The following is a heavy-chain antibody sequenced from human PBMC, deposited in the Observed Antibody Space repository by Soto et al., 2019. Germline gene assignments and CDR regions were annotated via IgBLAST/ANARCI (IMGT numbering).Heavy chain of an antibody. CDR1: GGSFSGYY. V-gene: IGHV4-34*01. D-gene: IGHD6-13*01. Sequence: QVQLQQWGAGLLKPSETLSLTCAVYGGSFSGYYWSWIRQPPGKGLEWIGEINHSGSTNYNPSLKSRVTXLVXTXTNQSSLKLSSVTAADTAVYYCARGDSSSWYGYFDYWGQGTLVTVSS. CDR2: INHSGST. CDR3: ARGDSSSWYGYFDY. J-gene: IGHJ4*02.